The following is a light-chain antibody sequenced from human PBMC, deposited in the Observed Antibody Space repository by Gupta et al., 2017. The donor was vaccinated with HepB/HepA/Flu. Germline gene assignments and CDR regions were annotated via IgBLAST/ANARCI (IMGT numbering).Light chain of an antibody. CDR1: PDVGRQY. Sequence: FVLPPSPGTLFLSPGESATLTCRASPDVGRQYLVWFQQKPGQAPRLLIYGASTRVTGIPDRFSGTGSGTDFTLKISRVDADDVAVYFCRQYVEARYTFGQGTKVEIK. CDR2: GAS. J-gene: IGKJ2*01. CDR3: RQYVEARYT. V-gene: IGKV3-20*01.